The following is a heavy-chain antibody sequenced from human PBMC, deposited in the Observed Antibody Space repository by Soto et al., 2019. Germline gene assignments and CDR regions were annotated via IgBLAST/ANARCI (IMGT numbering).Heavy chain of an antibody. CDR3: AKDGGREGYFGNWFDP. J-gene: IGHJ5*02. D-gene: IGHD2-15*01. Sequence: ASVKVSCKASGYTFTSSGISWVRQAPGQGLEWMGWISTDNGNTKYAQHLQGRVSMTTDTSTSTAYMDLRSLRSDDTAVYYCAKDGGREGYFGNWFDPWGQGTLVTVSS. CDR2: ISTDNGNT. V-gene: IGHV1-18*01. CDR1: GYTFTSSG.